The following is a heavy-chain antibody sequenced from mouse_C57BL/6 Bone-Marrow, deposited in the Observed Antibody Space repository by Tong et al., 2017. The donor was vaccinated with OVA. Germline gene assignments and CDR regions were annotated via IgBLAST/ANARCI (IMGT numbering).Heavy chain of an antibody. J-gene: IGHJ4*01. CDR1: EYEFPSHD. V-gene: IGHV5-2*01. CDR3: ASQLLRYLYYAMDY. Sequence: EVQLQESGGGLVQPGESLKLSCESNEYEFPSHDMSWVRKTPEKRLELVAAINSDGGSTYYPDTMERRFIISRDNTKKTLYLQMISLRSEDTAFYYCASQLLRYLYYAMDYWGQVPSVTVSS. CDR2: INSDGGST. D-gene: IGHD1-1*01.